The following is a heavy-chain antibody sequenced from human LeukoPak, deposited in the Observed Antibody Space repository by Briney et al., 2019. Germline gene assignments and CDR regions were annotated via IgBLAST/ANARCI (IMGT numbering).Heavy chain of an antibody. Sequence: PSETLSLTCTVSGGSISSSSYYWGWIRQPPGKGLEWIGSIYYSGSTYYNPSLKSRVTISVDTSKNQFSLKLSSVTAADTAVYYCATNPGRARPLDYWGQGTLVTVSS. CDR3: ATNPGRARPLDY. CDR1: GGSISSSSYY. J-gene: IGHJ4*02. D-gene: IGHD3-10*01. V-gene: IGHV4-39*07. CDR2: IYYSGST.